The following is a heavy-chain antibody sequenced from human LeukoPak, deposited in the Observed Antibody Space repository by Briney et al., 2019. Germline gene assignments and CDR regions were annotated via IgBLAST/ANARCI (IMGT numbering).Heavy chain of an antibody. CDR3: ARDRGIGSKRGYYYYGMDV. V-gene: IGHV3-30*03. CDR2: ISYDGSYK. Sequence: PGGSLRLSCAASGFTFSSYGLHWVRQAPGRGLEWVAVISYDGSYKYYADSVKGRFSISRENSKNTLYLQMNSLRAEDTALYYCARDRGIGSKRGYYYYGMDVWGQGTTVTVSS. D-gene: IGHD3-10*01. CDR1: GFTFSSYG. J-gene: IGHJ6*02.